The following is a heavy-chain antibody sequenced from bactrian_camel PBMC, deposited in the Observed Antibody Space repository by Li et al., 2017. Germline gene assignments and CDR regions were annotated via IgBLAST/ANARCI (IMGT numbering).Heavy chain of an antibody. V-gene: IGHV3S25*01. CDR1: GFGFNSNW. D-gene: IGHD2*01. CDR2: INSNGGTT. CDR3: VRARSYSLGTGSFGY. Sequence: QLVESGGGVVRPGTSLRLSCTGSGFGFNSNWMYWVRQAPGKGLEWVSTINSNGGTTHYADSVKGRLTISRDNAKNTVYLQMNSLEPEDTAVYYCVRARSYSLGTGSFGYWGQGTQVTVS. J-gene: IGHJ6*01.